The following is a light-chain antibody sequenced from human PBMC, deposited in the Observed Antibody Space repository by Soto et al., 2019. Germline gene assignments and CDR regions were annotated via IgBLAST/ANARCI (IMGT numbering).Light chain of an antibody. CDR2: SNN. CDR1: SSNIGSNT. V-gene: IGLV1-44*01. Sequence: QSVLTQPASASVTPGQRVTISCSGSSSNIGSNTVNWYQQLPGTAPKLLIYSNNQRPSGVPDRFSGSKSGTSASLAISGLQSEDEADYYCAAWDDSLNGPFFGTGTKVTVL. J-gene: IGLJ1*01. CDR3: AAWDDSLNGPF.